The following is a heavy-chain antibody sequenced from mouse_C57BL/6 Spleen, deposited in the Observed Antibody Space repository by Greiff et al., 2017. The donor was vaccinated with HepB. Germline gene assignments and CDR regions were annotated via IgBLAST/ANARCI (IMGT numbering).Heavy chain of an antibody. CDR1: GYTFTDYY. V-gene: IGHV1-19*01. D-gene: IGHD2-4*01. Sequence: VQLQQSGPVLVKPGASVKMSCKASGYTFTDYYMNWVKQSHGKSLEWIGVINPYNGGTSYNQKFKGKATLTVDKSSSTAYMELNSLTSEDSAVYYCASYYDYDEEDYFDYWGQGTTLTVSS. CDR2: INPYNGGT. J-gene: IGHJ2*01. CDR3: ASYYDYDEEDYFDY.